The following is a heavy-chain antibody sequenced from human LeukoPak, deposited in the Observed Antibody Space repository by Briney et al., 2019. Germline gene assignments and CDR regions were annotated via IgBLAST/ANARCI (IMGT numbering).Heavy chain of an antibody. CDR2: IYYSGST. Sequence: NPSETLSLTCTVSGGSISSSGYYWGWIRQPPGKGLEWIGSIYYSGSTYYNPSLKSRVAISGDTSENQFSLKLSSVTAADTAVYSCARAYSSAWYYFDYWGRGTLVTVSS. CDR3: ARAYSSAWYYFDY. J-gene: IGHJ4*02. CDR1: GGSISSSGYY. D-gene: IGHD6-19*01. V-gene: IGHV4-39*01.